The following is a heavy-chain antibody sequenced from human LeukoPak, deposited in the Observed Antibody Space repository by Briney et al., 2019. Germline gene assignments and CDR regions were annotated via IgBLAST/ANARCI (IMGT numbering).Heavy chain of an antibody. CDR1: GFTFSGSA. J-gene: IGHJ5*02. CDR3: ARDMWDTVRPFDDWFDP. Sequence: PGGSLKLSCAASGFTFSGSAMHWVRQASGKGLEWVGRIRSKANSYATAYAASVKGRFTISRDDSKNTACLQMNSLKTEDTAVYYCARDMWDTVRPFDDWFDPWGQGTLVTVSS. D-gene: IGHD5-18*01. V-gene: IGHV3-73*01. CDR2: IRSKANSYAT.